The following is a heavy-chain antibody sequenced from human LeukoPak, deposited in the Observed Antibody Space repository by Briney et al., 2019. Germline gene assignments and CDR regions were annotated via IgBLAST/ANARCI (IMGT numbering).Heavy chain of an antibody. CDR3: ARDPTRYSYGSGDLDY. CDR2: INPNSGGT. CDR1: GYTFTGYY. V-gene: IGHV1-2*02. J-gene: IGHJ4*02. D-gene: IGHD3-10*01. Sequence: ASVKVSCKASGYTFTGYYMHWVRQAPGQGLEWMGWINPNSGGTNYAQKFQGRVTMTRDTSISTAYMELSRLRSDDTAVYYCARDPTRYSYGSGDLDYWGQGTLVTVSS.